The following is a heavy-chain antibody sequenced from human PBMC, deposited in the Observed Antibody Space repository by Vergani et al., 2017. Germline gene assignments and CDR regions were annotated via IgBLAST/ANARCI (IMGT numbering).Heavy chain of an antibody. CDR3: ARVISRLAAKYYYYGMDV. J-gene: IGHJ6*02. Sequence: QVQLQQWGAGLLKPSETLSLTCAVYGGSFSGYYWSWIRQLPGKGLEWIGEINHSGSTNYNPSLKSRVTISVDTSKNQFSLKLSSVTAADTAVYYCARVISRLAAKYYYYGMDVWGQGTTVTVSS. CDR2: INHSGST. CDR1: GGSFSGYY. V-gene: IGHV4-34*01. D-gene: IGHD2/OR15-2a*01.